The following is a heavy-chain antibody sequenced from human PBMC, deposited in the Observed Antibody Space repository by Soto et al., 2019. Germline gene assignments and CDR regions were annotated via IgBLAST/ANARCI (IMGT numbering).Heavy chain of an antibody. CDR2: ISGSGGST. D-gene: IGHD6-19*01. CDR3: AKDRRYYIAVAGTDY. V-gene: IGHV3-23*01. J-gene: IGHJ4*02. Sequence: PGGSLRLSCAASGFTFSSYAMSWVRQAPGKGLEWVSAISGSGGSTYYADSVKGRFTISRDNSKNTLYLQMNSLRAEDTAVYYCAKDRRYYIAVAGTDYWGQGTLVTVSS. CDR1: GFTFSSYA.